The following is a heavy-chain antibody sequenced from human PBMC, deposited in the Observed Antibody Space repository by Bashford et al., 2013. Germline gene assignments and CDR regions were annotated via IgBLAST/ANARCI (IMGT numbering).Heavy chain of an antibody. CDR2: FSYDGSQE. J-gene: IGHJ4*02. CDR1: GFSLTTKT. V-gene: IGHV3-30*14. Sequence: GSLRLSCVVSGFSLTTKTMHWVRQAPGKGLEWVALFSYDGSQEYYADSVKGRFTISRDISKNTLFLQMDSLRPDDTGVYYCVKASMVTYYFDHWGQGTRVTVSS. D-gene: IGHD3-10*01. CDR3: VKASMVTYYFDH.